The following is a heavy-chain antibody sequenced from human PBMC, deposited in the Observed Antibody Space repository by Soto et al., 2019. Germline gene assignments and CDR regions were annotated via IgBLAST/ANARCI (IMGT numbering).Heavy chain of an antibody. D-gene: IGHD1-26*01. Sequence: QITLKESGPTLVKPTQTLTLTCTFSGFSLTTDRVGVGWIRQPPGEALEWLAVIYWDDSKTYRPSLASRLTITKDTSKNQVALTMTNMGSLDTATYYCAHAYGGRSLYWGQGTLVTVSS. CDR3: AHAYGGRSLY. CDR2: IYWDDSK. J-gene: IGHJ4*02. CDR1: GFSLTTDRVG. V-gene: IGHV2-5*02.